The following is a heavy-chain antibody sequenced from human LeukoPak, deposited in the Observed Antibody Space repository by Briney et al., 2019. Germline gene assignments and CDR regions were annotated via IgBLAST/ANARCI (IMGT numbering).Heavy chain of an antibody. CDR1: GYTFTGYD. J-gene: IGHJ4*02. CDR3: ARDKAVWEYCSSTSCYTARRYFDY. V-gene: IGHV1-18*04. Sequence: VASVKVSCKTSGYTFTGYDIHWVRQAPGQGLEWMGWISAYNGNTNYAQKLQGRVTMTTDTSTSTAYMELRSLRSDDTAVYYCARDKAVWEYCSSTSCYTARRYFDYWGQGTLVTVSS. D-gene: IGHD2-2*02. CDR2: ISAYNGNT.